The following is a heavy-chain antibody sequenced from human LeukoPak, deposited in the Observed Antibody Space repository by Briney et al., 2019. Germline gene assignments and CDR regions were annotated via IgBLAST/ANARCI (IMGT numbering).Heavy chain of an antibody. CDR1: GFTFSSYE. V-gene: IGHV3-48*03. CDR2: ISSSGSTI. J-gene: IGHJ6*04. CDR3: ARGDVAAAGTGIINYYYGMDV. D-gene: IGHD6-13*01. Sequence: GGSLRLSCAASGFTFSSYEMNWVRQAPGKGLEWVSYISSSGSTIYYADPVKGRFTISRDNAKNSLYLQMNSLRAEDTAVYYCARGDVAAAGTGIINYYYGMDVWGKGTTVTVSS.